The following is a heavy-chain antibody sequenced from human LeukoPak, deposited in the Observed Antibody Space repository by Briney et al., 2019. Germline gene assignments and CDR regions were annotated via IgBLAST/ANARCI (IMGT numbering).Heavy chain of an antibody. V-gene: IGHV4-39*07. CDR3: ARSDIPDWYFDL. Sequence: SETLSLTCTVSGGSISSSSYYWGWIRQPPGKGLEWIGSIYYSGSTYYNPSLKSRVTISVDTSKNQFSLKLSSVTAADTAVYYCARSDIPDWYFDLWGRGTLVTVSS. CDR1: GGSISSSSYY. J-gene: IGHJ2*01. D-gene: IGHD3-9*01. CDR2: IYYSGST.